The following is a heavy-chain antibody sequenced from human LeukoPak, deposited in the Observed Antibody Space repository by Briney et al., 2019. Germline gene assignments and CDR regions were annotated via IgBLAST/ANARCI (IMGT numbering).Heavy chain of an antibody. CDR1: GFTVSSNY. CDR2: IYSGGST. J-gene: IGHJ4*02. V-gene: IGHV3-53*01. CDR3: ARARYSSSGHMYYFDY. D-gene: IGHD6-13*01. Sequence: QTGGSLRLSCAASGFTVSSNYMSWVRQAPGKGLEWVSVIYSGGSTYYADSVKGRFTISRDNSKNTLYLQMNSLRAEDTAVYYCARARYSSSGHMYYFDYWGQGTLVTVSS.